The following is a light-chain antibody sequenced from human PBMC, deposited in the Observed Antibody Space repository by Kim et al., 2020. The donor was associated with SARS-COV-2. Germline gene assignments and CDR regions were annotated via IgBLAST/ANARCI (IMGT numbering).Light chain of an antibody. J-gene: IGLJ2*01. V-gene: IGLV3-21*04. Sequence: SYELTQPPSVSVAPGKTARITCGRNNIGSKSVHWYQQKPGQAPVLVIYYDSDRPSGIPERFSGSNSGNTATLTISRVEAGDEADYYCQVWDSSSAVVFGGGTKLTVL. CDR3: QVWDSSSAVV. CDR1: NIGSKS. CDR2: YDS.